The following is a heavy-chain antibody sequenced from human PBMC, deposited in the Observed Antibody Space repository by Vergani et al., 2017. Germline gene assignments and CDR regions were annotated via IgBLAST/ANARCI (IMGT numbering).Heavy chain of an antibody. CDR2: IDPKSGDT. D-gene: IGHD2-15*01. CDR1: GYTFTGYY. V-gene: IGHV1-2*02. J-gene: IGHJ3*02. Sequence: QFQLVQSGAEVKKAGASLKVSCKASGYTFTGYYLHWVRQAPGQGLEWMGWIDPKSGDTKYAQKFQGRISMTRDTSISTAYLELSRLQSYDTAIYFCASWGNVVVVPGTLVRLDGFDIWGQGTKVSVSS. CDR3: ASWGNVVVVPGTLVRLDGFDI.